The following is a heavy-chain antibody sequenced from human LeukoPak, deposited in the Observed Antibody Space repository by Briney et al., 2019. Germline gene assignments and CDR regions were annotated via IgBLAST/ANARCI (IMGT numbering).Heavy chain of an antibody. CDR1: GYTLTSYD. CDR3: ARGLTIFGVVGPMDV. D-gene: IGHD3-3*01. CDR2: TNPNSGNT. J-gene: IGHJ6*03. V-gene: IGHV1-8*01. Sequence: GASVKVSCKASGYTLTSYDINWVRQATGQGLEWMGWTNPNSGNTGYAQKFQGRVTMTRNTSISTAYMELSSLRSEDTAEYYCARGLTIFGVVGPMDVWGKGTTVTVSS.